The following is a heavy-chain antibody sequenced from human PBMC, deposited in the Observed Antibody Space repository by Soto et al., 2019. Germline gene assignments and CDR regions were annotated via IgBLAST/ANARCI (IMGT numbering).Heavy chain of an antibody. CDR1: GYTFRSHG. CDR3: ARDWSRYYDNSGLIWFY. J-gene: IGHJ4*02. V-gene: IGHV1-18*04. D-gene: IGHD3-22*01. Sequence: ASVKVSCKASGYTFRSHGISWVRQAPGQGLEWVGWISAYNGDTHYAPKFQDRITLTTETSTDTAYMELRRLRLDDTAVYYCARDWSRYYDNSGLIWFYWGQGSLVTVSS. CDR2: ISAYNGDT.